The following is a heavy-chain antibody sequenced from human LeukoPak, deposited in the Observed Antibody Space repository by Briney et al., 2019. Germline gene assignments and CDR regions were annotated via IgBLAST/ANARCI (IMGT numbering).Heavy chain of an antibody. Sequence: GGSLRLSCAPPGFTFADYATHWVRQAPGKRLARVSLISWDGGSTYYADSVKGRFTISRDNSKNSLYLQMNSLRAEDTALYYCAKDIGYSSSWYGMDVWGKGTTVTVSS. CDR2: ISWDGGST. CDR1: GFTFADYA. V-gene: IGHV3-43D*04. J-gene: IGHJ6*04. CDR3: AKDIGYSSSWYGMDV. D-gene: IGHD6-13*01.